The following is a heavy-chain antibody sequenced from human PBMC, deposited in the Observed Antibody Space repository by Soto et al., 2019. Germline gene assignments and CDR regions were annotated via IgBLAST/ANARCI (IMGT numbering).Heavy chain of an antibody. CDR2: ISSSSSYI. D-gene: IGHD3-3*01. CDR1: GFTFSSYS. CDR3: ARDLSDFWSGYFWFDP. V-gene: IGHV3-21*01. J-gene: IGHJ5*02. Sequence: GSLRLSCAASGFTFSSYSMNWVRQAPGKGLEWVSSISSSSSYIYYADSVKGRFTISRDNAKNSLYLQMNSLRAEDTAVYYCARDLSDFWSGYFWFDPWGQGTLVTVSS.